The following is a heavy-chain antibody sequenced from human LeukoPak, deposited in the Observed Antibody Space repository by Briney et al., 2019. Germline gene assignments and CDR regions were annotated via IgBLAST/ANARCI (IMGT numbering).Heavy chain of an antibody. CDR1: GFTFSSYA. CDR2: ISPSGDRT. Sequence: GGSLRLSCAASGFTFSSYAMSWVRQAPGKGLEWVSFISPSGDRTSNADPVKGRFTISRDNSRNTVYLQINSLRAEDTAVYYCGKTTVGYSSGQKPAWPVDYWGQGTLVTVSS. D-gene: IGHD5-18*01. J-gene: IGHJ4*02. CDR3: GKTTVGYSSGQKPAWPVDY. V-gene: IGHV3-23*01.